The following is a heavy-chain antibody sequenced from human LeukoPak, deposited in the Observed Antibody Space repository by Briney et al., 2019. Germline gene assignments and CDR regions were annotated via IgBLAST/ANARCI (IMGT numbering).Heavy chain of an antibody. CDR1: GYTFTSYG. CDR3: ARGPDPSVTAIFSGYYYYMDV. J-gene: IGHJ6*03. D-gene: IGHD2-21*02. V-gene: IGHV1-18*01. CDR2: ISAYNGNT. Sequence: ASVKVSCKASGYTFTSYGISWVRQAPGQGLEWMGWISAYNGNTNYAQKLQGRATMTTDTSTSTAYMELRSLRSDDTAVYYCARGPDPSVTAIFSGYYYYMDVWGKGTTVTVSS.